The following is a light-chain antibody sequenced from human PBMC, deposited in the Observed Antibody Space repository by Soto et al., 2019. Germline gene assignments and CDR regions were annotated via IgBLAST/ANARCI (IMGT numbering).Light chain of an antibody. V-gene: IGKV1-9*01. CDR3: QQLNSYPLN. Sequence: DIQLTQSPSFLSASVGDRVTITCRASQGISSYLAWYQQKPGKAPKLLIYAASTLQSGVPSRFSGSGSGTEFTLTISSLQPEDFATYYCQQLNSYPLNLGGGTKVDIK. CDR1: QGISSY. J-gene: IGKJ4*01. CDR2: AAS.